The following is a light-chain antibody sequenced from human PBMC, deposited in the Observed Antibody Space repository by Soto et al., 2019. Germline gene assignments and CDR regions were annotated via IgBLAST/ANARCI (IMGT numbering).Light chain of an antibody. Sequence: LTQSPSFLSASVGDRVTITCRASQGISSYLAWYQQKPGQAPRLLIYDASNRATGIPARFSGSGSGTDFTLTISSLEPEDFAVYYCQQRSNVITFGQGTRLEIK. CDR3: QQRSNVIT. V-gene: IGKV3-11*01. CDR2: DAS. CDR1: QGISSY. J-gene: IGKJ5*01.